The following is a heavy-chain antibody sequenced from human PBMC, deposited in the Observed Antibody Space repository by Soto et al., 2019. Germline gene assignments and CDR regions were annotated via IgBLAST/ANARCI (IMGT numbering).Heavy chain of an antibody. Sequence: ASVKVSCKASGYTFTSYGVSWVRQAPGQGLEWMGWISAYNGNTNYAQKLQGRVTMTTDTSTSTAYMELRSLRSDDTAVYYCAREILRGRGNESISWLDPWGQGTLVTVSS. CDR2: ISAYNGNT. D-gene: IGHD2-15*01. V-gene: IGHV1-18*04. J-gene: IGHJ5*02. CDR3: AREILRGRGNESISWLDP. CDR1: GYTFTSYG.